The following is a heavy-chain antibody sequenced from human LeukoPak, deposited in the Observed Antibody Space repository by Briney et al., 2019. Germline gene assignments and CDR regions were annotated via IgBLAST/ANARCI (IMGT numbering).Heavy chain of an antibody. CDR2: INPNSGGT. CDR3: ARHSYSGSYHFDY. CDR1: GYIFTYYY. Sequence: ASVTGSCMASGYIFTYYYMHWVRQAPGQGLEWMGLINPNSGGTNSAQKFQGRVTMTRDTSIHTASMEPSRLTSDDTAGYYCARHSYSGSYHFDYWGQGTLVTVSS. V-gene: IGHV1-2*02. D-gene: IGHD1-26*01. J-gene: IGHJ4*02.